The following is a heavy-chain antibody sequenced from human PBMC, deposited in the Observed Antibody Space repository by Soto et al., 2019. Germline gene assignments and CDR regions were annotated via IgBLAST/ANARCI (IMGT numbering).Heavy chain of an antibody. V-gene: IGHV3-30-3*01. CDR2: MSPNGDNQ. Sequence: VQLVESGGGLVQPGGSLRLSCAASGFSFSIHALHWIRQAPGEGLEWVAVMSPNGDNQYYADSVKGRFTISRDTSKSTLSLQMTSLRPEDTAVYYCASGAAFYYDTSRYWGQGTLVTVSS. J-gene: IGHJ4*02. D-gene: IGHD3-22*01. CDR1: GFSFSIHA. CDR3: ASGAAFYYDTSRY.